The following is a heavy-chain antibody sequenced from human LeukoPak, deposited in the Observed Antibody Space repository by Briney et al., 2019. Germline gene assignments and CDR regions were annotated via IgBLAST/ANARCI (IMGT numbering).Heavy chain of an antibody. D-gene: IGHD2-2*01. CDR3: ARDRTSLGYYYGMDV. V-gene: IGHV4-4*07. J-gene: IGHJ6*02. CDR1: GGSISSYY. CDR2: IYTSGST. Sequence: PSETLSLTCTVSGGSISSYYWSWIRQPAGKGLEWIGRIYTSGSTNYNPSLKSRVTISVDTSKNQFSLKLSSVTAADTAVYYCARDRTSLGYYYGMDVWGQGTTVTVSS.